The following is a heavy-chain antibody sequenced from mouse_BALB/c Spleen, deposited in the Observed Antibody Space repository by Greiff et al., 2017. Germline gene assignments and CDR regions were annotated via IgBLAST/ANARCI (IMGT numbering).Heavy chain of an antibody. CDR3: ARESPLYYGSSYGYFDD. CDR1: GFTFTDYY. J-gene: IGHJ2*01. CDR2: IRNKANGYTT. Sequence: EVKLVESGGGLVQPGGSLRLSCATSGFTFTDYYMSWVRQPPGKALEWLGFIRNKANGYTTEYSASVKGRFTISRDNSQSILYLQMNTLRAEDSATYYCARESPLYYGSSYGYFDDWGQGTTLTVSS. D-gene: IGHD1-1*01. V-gene: IGHV7-3*02.